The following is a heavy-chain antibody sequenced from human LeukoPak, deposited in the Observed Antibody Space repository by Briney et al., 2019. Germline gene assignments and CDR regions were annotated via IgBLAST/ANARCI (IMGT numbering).Heavy chain of an antibody. V-gene: IGHV4-30-4*08. D-gene: IGHD3-10*01. CDR1: GFTFSSYA. Sequence: LRLSCAASGFTFSSYAMSWIRQPPGKGLEWIGYIYYSGSTYYNPSLKSRVTISVDTSKNQFSLKLSSVTAADTAVYYCARAPPFGFGESFDYYGQGTLVTVSS. J-gene: IGHJ4*02. CDR2: IYYSGST. CDR3: ARAPPFGFGESFDY.